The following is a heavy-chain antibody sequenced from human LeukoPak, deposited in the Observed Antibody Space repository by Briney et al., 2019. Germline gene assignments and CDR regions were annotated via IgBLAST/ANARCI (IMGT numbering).Heavy chain of an antibody. CDR1: GGTFSSYA. J-gene: IGHJ4*02. CDR2: IIPIFGTA. CDR3: ARSPVTATIHLDY. Sequence: GSSVKVSCKASGGTFSSYAISWVRQAPGQGFEWMGGIIPIFGTANYAQKFQGRVTITADESTSTAYMELSSLRSEDTAVYYCARSPVTATIHLDYWGQGTLVTVSS. D-gene: IGHD5-12*01. V-gene: IGHV1-69*01.